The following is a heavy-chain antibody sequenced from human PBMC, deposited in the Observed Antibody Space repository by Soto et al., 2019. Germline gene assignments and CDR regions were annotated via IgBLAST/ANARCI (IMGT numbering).Heavy chain of an antibody. J-gene: IGHJ3*02. V-gene: IGHV3-11*01. CDR2: ISSSGSTI. Sequence: QVQLVESGGGLVKPGGSLRLSCAASGFTFSDYYMSWIRQAPGKGLEWVSYISSSGSTIYYADSVKGRFTISRDNAKNSLYLQMNSLGAEDTAVYCCARGRALRFLEWLFSGAFDIWGQGTMVTVSS. D-gene: IGHD3-3*01. CDR1: GFTFSDYY. CDR3: ARGRALRFLEWLFSGAFDI.